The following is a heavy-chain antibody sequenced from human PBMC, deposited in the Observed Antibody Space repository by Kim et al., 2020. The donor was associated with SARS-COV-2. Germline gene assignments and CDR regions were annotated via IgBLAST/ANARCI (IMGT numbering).Heavy chain of an antibody. Sequence: SVKVSCKASGFTFTTSAVQWVRQARGQRLEWIGWIVVGSGNTNYAQKFQERVTITRDMSTSTAYMELSSLRSEDTAVYYCAAIVRGHSSGYYYDYWGQGTLVTVSS. CDR2: IVVGSGNT. CDR1: GFTFTTSA. CDR3: AAIVRGHSSGYYYDY. J-gene: IGHJ4*02. V-gene: IGHV1-58*01. D-gene: IGHD3-22*01.